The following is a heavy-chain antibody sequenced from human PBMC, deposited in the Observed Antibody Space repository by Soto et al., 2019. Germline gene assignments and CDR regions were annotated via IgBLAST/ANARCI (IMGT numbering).Heavy chain of an antibody. CDR1: GFTFSRNG. CDR3: ARWVGGSMSDNSGKYDS. D-gene: IGHD3-22*01. J-gene: IGHJ5*01. V-gene: IGHV3-30*03. CDR2: VSYDGSQK. Sequence: QVQLVESGGGVVQPGTSLRLTCAGSGFTFSRNGMHWVRQAPGKGLEWVALVSYDGSQKYYVDSVKGRFTISRDNSENTLYRQMNSLRPEDTAVYYCARWVGGSMSDNSGKYDSWGQGTLVTVSS.